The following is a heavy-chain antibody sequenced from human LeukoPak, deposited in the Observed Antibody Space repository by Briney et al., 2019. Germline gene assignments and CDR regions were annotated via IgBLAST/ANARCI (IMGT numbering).Heavy chain of an antibody. CDR3: AQQLGYCSSGSCYFTY. CDR2: ISTDGGYT. V-gene: IGHV3-23*01. J-gene: IGHJ4*02. Sequence: GGSLRLSCVASGFTFRSYAMSWVRQAPGKGLEWVSAISTDGGYTYYADSVKGRFSISRDNSKNTVHLQMNSLRAEDTAIYYCAQQLGYCSSGSCYFTYWGQGTLVTVSS. CDR1: GFTFRSYA. D-gene: IGHD2-15*01.